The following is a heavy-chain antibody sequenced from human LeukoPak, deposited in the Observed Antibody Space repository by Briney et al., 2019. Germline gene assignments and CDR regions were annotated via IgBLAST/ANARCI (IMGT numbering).Heavy chain of an antibody. CDR2: ISSNGGST. J-gene: IGHJ4*02. D-gene: IGHD3-22*01. CDR3: ARERYYDSSGSFDY. V-gene: IGHV3-64*01. Sequence: GGSLRLSCAASGFTFSSYAVHWVRQAPGKGLEYVSAISSNGGSTYYANSVKGRFTISRDNSKNTLYLQMGSLRAEDMAVYYCARERYYDSSGSFDYWGQGTLVTVSS. CDR1: GFTFSSYA.